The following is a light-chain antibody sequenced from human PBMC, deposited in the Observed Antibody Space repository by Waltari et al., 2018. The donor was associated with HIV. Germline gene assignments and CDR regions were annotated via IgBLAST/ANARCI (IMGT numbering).Light chain of an antibody. CDR3: NSRDTSGKHHWV. Sequence: SSELTQDPAVSVALGQTVRITCQGDSLRSYYASWYQQKPGQAPILVIYGENSRPSGIPDRFSGSSSGNTASLTITVAQAEDEADYYCNSRDTSGKHHWVFGGGTKLTVL. J-gene: IGLJ3*02. CDR2: GEN. V-gene: IGLV3-19*01. CDR1: SLRSYY.